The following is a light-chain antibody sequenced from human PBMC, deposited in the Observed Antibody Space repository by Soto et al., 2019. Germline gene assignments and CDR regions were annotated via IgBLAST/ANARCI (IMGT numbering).Light chain of an antibody. J-gene: IGKJ2*01. CDR2: GST. CDR3: QQHGGSTLYS. CDR1: QNVDSTY. Sequence: DIVLTQSPGTLSLSPGERATLSCRASQNVDSTYLAWYQQKPGQAPRLVIYGSTRRAPGVPDRFSGSGSGTDFTLTISRLDPEDFAVYFCQQHGGSTLYSFGPGTKVDIK. V-gene: IGKV3-20*01.